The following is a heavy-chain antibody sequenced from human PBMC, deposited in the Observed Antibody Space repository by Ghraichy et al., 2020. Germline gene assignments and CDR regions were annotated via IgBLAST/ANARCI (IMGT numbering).Heavy chain of an antibody. CDR3: ARDSRSGWYLGDDY. D-gene: IGHD6-19*01. V-gene: IGHV3-48*01. CDR2: ISSSSSTI. J-gene: IGHJ4*02. Sequence: LSLTCAASGFTFSSYSMNWVRQAPGKGLELVSYISSSSSTIYYADSVKGRFTISRDNAKNSLYLQMNSLRAEDTAVYYCARDSRSGWYLGDDYWGQGTLVTVSS. CDR1: GFTFSSYS.